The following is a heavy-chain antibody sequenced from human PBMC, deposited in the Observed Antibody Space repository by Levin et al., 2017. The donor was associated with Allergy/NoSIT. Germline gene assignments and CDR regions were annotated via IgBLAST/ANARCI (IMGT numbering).Heavy chain of an antibody. CDR2: IYYSGST. V-gene: IGHV4-39*07. D-gene: IGHD4-23*01. Sequence: SCTVSGASISSSSYYWGWVRQPPGKGLEWIGSIYYSGSTYYNPSLKSRVTISVDTSKNQFSLRLSSVTAADTAVYYCARDIGLATVITPGYWGQGTLVTVSS. CDR3: ARDIGLATVITPGY. J-gene: IGHJ4*02. CDR1: GASISSSSYY.